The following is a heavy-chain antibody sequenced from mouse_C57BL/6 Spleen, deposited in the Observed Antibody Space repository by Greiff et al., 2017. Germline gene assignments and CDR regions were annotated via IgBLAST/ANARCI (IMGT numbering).Heavy chain of an antibody. Sequence: QVQLQQPGAELVKPGASVKMSCKASGYTFTSYWITWVKQRPGQGLEWIGDIYPGSGSTNYHEKFKSKATLTVDTASSTAYMQLSILTSEDSAVYYCARSMGSFDYWGQGTTLTVSS. J-gene: IGHJ2*01. CDR2: IYPGSGST. CDR1: GYTFTSYW. CDR3: ARSMGSFDY. D-gene: IGHD2-3*01. V-gene: IGHV1-55*01.